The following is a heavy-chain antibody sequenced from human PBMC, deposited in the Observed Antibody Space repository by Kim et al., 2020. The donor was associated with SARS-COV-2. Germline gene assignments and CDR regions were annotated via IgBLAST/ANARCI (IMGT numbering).Heavy chain of an antibody. J-gene: IGHJ3*02. CDR3: CRVQQRSNAFDI. CDR2: ITSSRSYT. Sequence: GGSLRLSCAASGFTFSDYYMSWIRQAPGKGLEWVSHITSSRSYTTYADSVKGRFTISRDNAKDTVYLQLGSLRVDDTAVYYCCRVQQRSNAFDIWGQGTLVTVSS. D-gene: IGHD1-1*01. CDR1: GFTFSDYY. V-gene: IGHV3-11*06.